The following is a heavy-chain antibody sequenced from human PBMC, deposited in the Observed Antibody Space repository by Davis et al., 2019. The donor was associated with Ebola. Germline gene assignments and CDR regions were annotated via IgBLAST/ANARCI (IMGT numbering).Heavy chain of an antibody. J-gene: IGHJ4*02. CDR2: IYTTGST. Sequence: PSETLSLTCAVYGESFSAYYWNWIRQSPGKGLEWIGRIYTTGSTNYNPSLKSRVAMPVDTSKNQFSLKLSSVTAADTAVYYCAREGSFSDSSGFYTTPLDSWGQGTLVTVSS. V-gene: IGHV4-4*07. CDR1: GESFSAYY. CDR3: AREGSFSDSSGFYTTPLDS. D-gene: IGHD3-22*01.